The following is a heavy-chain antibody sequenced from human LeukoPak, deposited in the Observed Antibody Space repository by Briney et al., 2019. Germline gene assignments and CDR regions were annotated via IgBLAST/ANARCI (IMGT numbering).Heavy chain of an antibody. CDR1: GFTFSSYS. V-gene: IGHV3-21*01. Sequence: GGSLRLSCAASGFTFSSYSMNWVRQAPGKGLEWVSSISSSSSYIYYADSVKGRFTISRDNAKNSLYLQMNSLRAEDTAVYYCAKTDSSGGTFDYWGQGTLVTVSS. D-gene: IGHD3-22*01. CDR2: ISSSSSYI. CDR3: AKTDSSGGTFDY. J-gene: IGHJ4*02.